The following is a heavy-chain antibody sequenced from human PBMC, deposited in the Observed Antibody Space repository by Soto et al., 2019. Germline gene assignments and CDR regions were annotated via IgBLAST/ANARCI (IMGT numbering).Heavy chain of an antibody. Sequence: QVQLVQSGAEVKKPGASVKVSCKASGYTFTGYYMHWVRQAPGQGLEWMGWINPNSGGKNNAQKFKGRATMTRDTSISTAYMELSRLRSDDTAVYYCARVLRGAGWELLRNDAFDIWGQGTMVTVSS. CDR1: GYTFTGYY. J-gene: IGHJ3*02. D-gene: IGHD1-26*01. CDR3: ARVLRGAGWELLRNDAFDI. V-gene: IGHV1-2*02. CDR2: INPNSGGK.